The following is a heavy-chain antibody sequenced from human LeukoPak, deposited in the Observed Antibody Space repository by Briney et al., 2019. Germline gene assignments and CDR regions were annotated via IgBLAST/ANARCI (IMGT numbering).Heavy chain of an antibody. CDR1: GGTFSSYA. CDR2: IIPILGIA. V-gene: IGHV1-69*04. J-gene: IGHJ3*02. CDR3: AKGDIVATMVEWAFDI. D-gene: IGHD5-12*01. Sequence: SVKVSCKASGGTFSSYAISWVRQAPGQGLEWMGRIIPILGIATYAQKFQGRVTITADKSTSTAYMELSSLRSEDTAVYYCAKGDIVATMVEWAFDIWGQGTMVTVSS.